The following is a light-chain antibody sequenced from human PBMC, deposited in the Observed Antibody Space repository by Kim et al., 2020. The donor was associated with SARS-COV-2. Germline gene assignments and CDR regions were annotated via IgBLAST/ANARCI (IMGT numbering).Light chain of an antibody. Sequence: QSALTQPRSVSGSPGQSVTITCTGTTTEVDNFKYVSWYQHRPAKAPRLIIYDVTKRPSGVPDRFSGSKSGNTASLTISGLQSEDESHYYCCSYAGTYIMRFGGGTQLNVL. J-gene: IGLJ2*01. CDR3: CSYAGTYIMR. V-gene: IGLV2-11*01. CDR2: DVT. CDR1: TTEVDNFKY.